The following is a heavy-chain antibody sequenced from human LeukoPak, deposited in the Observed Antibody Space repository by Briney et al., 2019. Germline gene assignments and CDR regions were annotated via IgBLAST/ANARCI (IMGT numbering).Heavy chain of an antibody. CDR1: GYTLTSYG. J-gene: IGHJ4*02. CDR2: ISAYNGNT. V-gene: IGHV1-18*01. Sequence: ASVKVSSKASGYTLTSYGISWVRQAPAQGLEWMGWISAYNGNTNYAKKLQGRVAMTKDKTPSTAYMLLRSLRSAATAVDYCARVESGSRSYGVRDYWGQGTLVTVSS. CDR3: ARVESGSRSYGVRDY. D-gene: IGHD3-10*01.